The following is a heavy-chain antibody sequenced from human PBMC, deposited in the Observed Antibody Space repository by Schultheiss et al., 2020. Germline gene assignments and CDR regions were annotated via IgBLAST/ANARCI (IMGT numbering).Heavy chain of an antibody. J-gene: IGHJ4*02. D-gene: IGHD4-17*01. CDR3: ARGRVDYES. CDR1: GGSISSYY. CDR2: IYYSGST. V-gene: IGHV4-59*01. Sequence: SATLSLTCTVSGGSISSYYWSWIRQPPGKGLEWIGYIYYSGSTNYNPSLKSRVTISVDTSKNQFSLKLSSVTAADTAVYYCARGRVDYESWGQGTLVTVSS.